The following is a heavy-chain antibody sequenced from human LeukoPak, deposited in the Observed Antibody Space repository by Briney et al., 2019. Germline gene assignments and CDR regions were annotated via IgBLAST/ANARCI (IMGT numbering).Heavy chain of an antibody. CDR1: GFTFSSYG. J-gene: IGHJ4*02. CDR2: ISYDGSNK. Sequence: GGSLRLSCAASGFTFSSYGMHWVRQAPGKGLEWVAVISYDGSNKYYADSVKGRFTISRDNSKNTLYLQMNSLRAEDTAVYYCASEWDFYYDSSGYYSSWGQGTLVTVSS. V-gene: IGHV3-30*03. CDR3: ASEWDFYYDSSGYYSS. D-gene: IGHD3-22*01.